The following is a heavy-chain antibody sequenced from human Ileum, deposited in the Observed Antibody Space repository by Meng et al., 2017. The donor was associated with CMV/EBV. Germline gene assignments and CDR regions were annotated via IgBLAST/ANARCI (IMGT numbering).Heavy chain of an antibody. Sequence: GGSLRLSCAASGFIFSHHAMYWVRQGPGKGLECVASIRFDGDSKFYMDSVKGRFAISRDNSKNTVFLQMSSLRDEDTGVYYCAKGVIITSAYDYGMAVWGQGTTVTVSS. CDR2: IRFDGDSK. D-gene: IGHD3-10*01. CDR3: AKGVIITSAYDYGMAV. J-gene: IGHJ6*02. CDR1: GFIFSHHA. V-gene: IGHV3-30*02.